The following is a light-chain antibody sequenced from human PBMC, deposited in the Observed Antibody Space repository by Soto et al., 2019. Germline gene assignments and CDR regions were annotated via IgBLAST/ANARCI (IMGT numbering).Light chain of an antibody. CDR2: GNT. CDR1: SSNIGAGFD. CDR3: CSYAGGGTSRV. V-gene: IGLV1-40*01. Sequence: QSVLTQPPSVSGAPGQRVTISCTGNSSNIGAGFDVHWYQQLPGTAPKLLIYGNTNRPSGVPDRFSGSKSGTSASLAITGLQAEDEADYYCCSYAGGGTSRVFGTGTKLTVL. J-gene: IGLJ1*01.